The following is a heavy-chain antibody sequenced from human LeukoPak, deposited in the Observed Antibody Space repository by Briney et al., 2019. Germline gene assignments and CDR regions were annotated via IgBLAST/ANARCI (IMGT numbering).Heavy chain of an antibody. CDR3: ARVLNRWEQQAIDF. J-gene: IGHJ4*02. CDR2: INGSGGST. V-gene: IGHV3-23*01. CDR1: GFTFSSYA. Sequence: GGSLRLSCAASGFTFSSYAMNWVRQAPGKGLEWVSGINGSGGSTYYAGSVKGRFTISRDNSKNTLYLQMNSLRADDTAVYHCARVLNRWEQQAIDFWGQGTLVTVSS. D-gene: IGHD1-26*01.